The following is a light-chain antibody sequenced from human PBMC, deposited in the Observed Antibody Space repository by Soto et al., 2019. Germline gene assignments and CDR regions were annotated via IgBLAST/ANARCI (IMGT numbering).Light chain of an antibody. V-gene: IGLV1-40*01. CDR1: SSNIGAGYD. J-gene: IGLJ3*02. CDR3: QSYDSGLPWV. Sequence: QAVVTQPPSVSGAPGQRVIIFCTGTSSNIGAGYDVHWYQQLPGTVPKLLIYGSNNRPSGVPDRFSGSKSGTSASLAITGLQAEDEATYYCQSYDSGLPWVFGGGTKLTVL. CDR2: GSN.